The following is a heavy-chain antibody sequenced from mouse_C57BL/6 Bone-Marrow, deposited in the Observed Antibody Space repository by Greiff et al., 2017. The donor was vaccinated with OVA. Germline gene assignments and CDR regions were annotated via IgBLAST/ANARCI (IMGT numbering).Heavy chain of an antibody. CDR2: INPSSGYT. CDR3: AMGSSGYDYAMDY. Sequence: QVQLQQSGAELAKPGASVKLSCKASGYTFTSYWMHWVKQRPGQGLEWIGYINPSSGYTKYNQKFKDKATLTADKSSSTAYMQLSSLTSEDSAVYYCAMGSSGYDYAMDYWGQGTSVTVSS. D-gene: IGHD3-2*02. V-gene: IGHV1-7*01. CDR1: GYTFTSYW. J-gene: IGHJ4*01.